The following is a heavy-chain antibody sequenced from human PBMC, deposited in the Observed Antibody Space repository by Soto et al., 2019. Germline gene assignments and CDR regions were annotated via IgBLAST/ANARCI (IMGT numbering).Heavy chain of an antibody. D-gene: IGHD6-19*01. CDR3: AREKASSGWAFDY. CDR1: GFTFSSYA. V-gene: IGHV3-30-3*01. Sequence: GGSLRLSCAASGFTFSSYAMHWVRQAPGKGLEWVAVISYDGSNKYYADSVKGRFTISRDNSKNTLYLQMNSLRAEDTAVYYCAREKASSGWAFDYWGQGALVTVSS. J-gene: IGHJ4*02. CDR2: ISYDGSNK.